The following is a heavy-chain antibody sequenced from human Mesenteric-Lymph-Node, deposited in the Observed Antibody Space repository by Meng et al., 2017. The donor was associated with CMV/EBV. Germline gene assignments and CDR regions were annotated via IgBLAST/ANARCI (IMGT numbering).Heavy chain of an antibody. V-gene: IGHV3-30*02. CDR2: IEYNENNR. Sequence: GESLKISCVASGFTFPNFGMHWVRQAPGKGLEWVAFIEYNENNRYYEDSLKGRLTISRDNSKNTLYLQLHSLRPGDTAVYYCAKEGLGDFDSWGQGTLVTVSS. CDR3: AKEGLGDFDS. CDR1: GFTFPNFG. D-gene: IGHD3-16*01. J-gene: IGHJ4*02.